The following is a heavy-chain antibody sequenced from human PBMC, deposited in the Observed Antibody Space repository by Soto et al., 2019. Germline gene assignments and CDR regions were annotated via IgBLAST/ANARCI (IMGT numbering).Heavy chain of an antibody. V-gene: IGHV3-13*01. Sequence: EVQLVESGGGLVQPGGSLRLSCAASGFTFSSYAVHWVHQPTGKGLEWVSVIGSAGDTYYPGSVKGRFTISRENAKNSLYLQMNSLRAEDTAVYYCARGYLGSFDYWGQGTLVTVSS. D-gene: IGHD7-27*01. CDR1: GFTFSSYA. CDR3: ARGYLGSFDY. CDR2: IGSAGDT. J-gene: IGHJ4*02.